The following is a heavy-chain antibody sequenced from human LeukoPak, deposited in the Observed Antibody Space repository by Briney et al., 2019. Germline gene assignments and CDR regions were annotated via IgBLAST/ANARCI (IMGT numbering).Heavy chain of an antibody. CDR2: TSYDGSNK. V-gene: IGHV3-30*18. D-gene: IGHD6-19*01. Sequence: PGRSLRLSCAASGFTFSTYGMHWVRQAPGKGLEWVTVTSYDGSNKYYADSVKGRFTISRDNSKNTLYLQMSSLRTEDTAVYYCAKVALYWPLKRPKMVGEGGSGWTNAFDIWGQGTMVTVSS. CDR3: AKVALYWPLKRPKMVGEGGSGWTNAFDI. J-gene: IGHJ3*02. CDR1: GFTFSTYG.